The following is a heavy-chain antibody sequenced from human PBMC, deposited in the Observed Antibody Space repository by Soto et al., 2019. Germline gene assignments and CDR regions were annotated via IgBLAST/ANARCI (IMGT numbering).Heavy chain of an antibody. D-gene: IGHD3-10*01. CDR1: GGTFSSYA. CDR3: ARGVITMARAPQHNVYGMDV. J-gene: IGHJ6*02. CDR2: IIPIFGTA. V-gene: IGHV1-69*01. Sequence: QVQLVQSGAEVKKPGSSVKVSCKASGGTFSSYAISWVRQAPGQGLEWMGGIIPIFGTANYAQKFQGRVTITADESTSTAYMELSSLRSEDTALYYCARGVITMARAPQHNVYGMDVWGQGTTVTVSS.